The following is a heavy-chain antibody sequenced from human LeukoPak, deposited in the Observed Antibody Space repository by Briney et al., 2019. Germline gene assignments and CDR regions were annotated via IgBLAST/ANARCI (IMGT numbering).Heavy chain of an antibody. CDR3: ARDDHLGPDGKFSDFGY. J-gene: IGHJ4*02. D-gene: IGHD7-27*01. V-gene: IGHV3-21*01. CDR1: GFTFSTYS. CDR2: IGSTSSSI. Sequence: GGSLRLSCVASGFTFSTYSMNWVRQAPGKGLEWVSSIGSTSSSIYYAASVKGRFTISRDNAKNSLYLQMNSLRAEDTAVYHCARDDHLGPDGKFSDFGYWGQGALVSVSS.